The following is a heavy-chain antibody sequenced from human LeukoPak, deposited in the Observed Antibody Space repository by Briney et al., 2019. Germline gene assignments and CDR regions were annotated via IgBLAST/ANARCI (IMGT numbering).Heavy chain of an antibody. V-gene: IGHV1-8*01. CDR1: GYSFTNFD. J-gene: IGHJ6*03. CDR3: ARGPQWRGDYYYMDV. CDR2: MNPNSGNK. Sequence: ASVKVSCKASGYSFTNFDINWVRQATGQGLEWMGWMNPNSGNKGYAQKFQGRVTMTMNTSITTAYIELSSLRSEDTAVYYCARGPQWRGDYYYMDVWGRGTTVTVSS. D-gene: IGHD6-19*01.